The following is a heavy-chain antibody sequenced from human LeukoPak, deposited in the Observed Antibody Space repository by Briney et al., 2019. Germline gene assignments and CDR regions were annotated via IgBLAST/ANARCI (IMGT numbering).Heavy chain of an antibody. CDR3: ARKYDILTGNDNWFDP. CDR1: GYTFTSYA. CDR2: INPNSGDT. Sequence: ASVKVSCKASGYTFTSYAMNWVRQAPGQGLEWMGWINPNSGDTKYAQKFQGRVTMTRDTSISTAYMELSRLRSDDTAVYYCARKYDILTGNDNWFDPWGQGTLVTVSS. J-gene: IGHJ5*02. D-gene: IGHD3-9*01. V-gene: IGHV1-2*02.